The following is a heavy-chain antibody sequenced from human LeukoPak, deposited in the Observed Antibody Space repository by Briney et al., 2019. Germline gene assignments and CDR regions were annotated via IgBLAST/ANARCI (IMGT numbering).Heavy chain of an antibody. CDR2: ISSSSSYI. D-gene: IGHD3-9*01. J-gene: IGHJ4*02. CDR3: ASETGRASDY. V-gene: IGHV3-21*01. Sequence: GGSLRLSCAASGFTFSSYWMSWVRQAPGKGLEWVSSISSSSSYIYYADSVKGRFTISRDNAKNSLYLQMNSLRAEDTAVYYCASETGRASDYWGQGTLVTVSS. CDR1: GFTFSSYW.